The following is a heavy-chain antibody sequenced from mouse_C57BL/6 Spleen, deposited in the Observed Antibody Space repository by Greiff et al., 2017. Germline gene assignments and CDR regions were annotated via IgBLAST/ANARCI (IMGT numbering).Heavy chain of an antibody. D-gene: IGHD1-1*01. CDR2: IDPENGDT. J-gene: IGHJ4*01. Sequence: EVQLQQSGAELVRPGASVKLSCTASGFNIKDDYMHWVKQRPEQGLEWIGWIDPENGDTEYASKFQGKSTITADTSSNTAYLQLSSLTSEDTAVYYGTTIWDITTVVATYYSMDYWGQGTSVTVSS. CDR1: GFNIKDDY. V-gene: IGHV14-4*01. CDR3: TTIWDITTVVATYYSMDY.